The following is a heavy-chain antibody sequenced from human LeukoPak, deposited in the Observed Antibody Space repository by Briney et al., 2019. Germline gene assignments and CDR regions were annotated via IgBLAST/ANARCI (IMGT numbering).Heavy chain of an antibody. V-gene: IGHV4-39*01. Sequence: SETLSLTCTVSGGSISSSSYYWGWIRQPPGKGLEWIGSIYYSGSTYYNPSLKSRVTISVDTSKNQFSLKLSSVTAADTAVYYCARLGLGYWFDPWGQGTLVTVSS. CDR2: IYYSGST. CDR1: GGSISSSSYY. J-gene: IGHJ5*02. CDR3: ARLGLGYWFDP.